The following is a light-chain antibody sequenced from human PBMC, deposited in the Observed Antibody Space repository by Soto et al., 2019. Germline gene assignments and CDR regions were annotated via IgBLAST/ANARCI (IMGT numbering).Light chain of an antibody. CDR3: QQYNVWALT. Sequence: EIVMTQSPATLSVSPGERATLSCRASQSVSSNLAWYQQKPGQTPKLLIYVASTRATGIPARFSGSGSGTEFTLTISRLQSEDFAVYYCQQYNVWALTFGGGTKVEFK. CDR1: QSVSSN. V-gene: IGKV3-15*01. J-gene: IGKJ4*01. CDR2: VAS.